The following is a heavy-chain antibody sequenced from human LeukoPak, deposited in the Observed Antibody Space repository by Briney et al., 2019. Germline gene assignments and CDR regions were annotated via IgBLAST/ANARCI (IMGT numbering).Heavy chain of an antibody. D-gene: IGHD6-6*01. V-gene: IGHV1-8*01. CDR3: AGSQTIASRLIRSRGFDP. Sequence: ASVKVSCKASGYTFTSYDINWVRQATGQGREWMGWMNPNSGNTGYAQKFQGRVIMTRNTSISTAYLELSSLRSKDTAIYYCAGSQTIASRLIRSRGFDPWGQGTLVTVSS. CDR1: GYTFTSYD. CDR2: MNPNSGNT. J-gene: IGHJ5*02.